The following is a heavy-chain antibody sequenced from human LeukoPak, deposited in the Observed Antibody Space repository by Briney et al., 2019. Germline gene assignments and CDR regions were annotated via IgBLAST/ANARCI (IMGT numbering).Heavy chain of an antibody. CDR1: GFTFSSYS. Sequence: GGSLRLSCAASGFTFSSYSMNWVRQAPGKGLEWVSSISSSSYIYYADSVKGRFTISRDNAKNSLYLQMNSLRAEDTAVYYCARAKSRYYYYGMDVWGQGTTVTVSS. CDR3: ARAKSRYYYYGMDV. V-gene: IGHV3-21*01. CDR2: ISSSSYI. J-gene: IGHJ6*02.